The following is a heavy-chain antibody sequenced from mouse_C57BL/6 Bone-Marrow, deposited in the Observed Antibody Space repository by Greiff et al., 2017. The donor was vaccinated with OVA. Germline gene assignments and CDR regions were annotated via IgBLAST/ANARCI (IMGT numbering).Heavy chain of an antibody. CDR1: GFTFSSYG. J-gene: IGHJ3*01. D-gene: IGHD1-1*01. Sequence: EVKLVESGGDLVKPGGSLKLSCAASGFTFSSYGMSWVRQTPDKRLEWVATISSGGSYTYYPDSVKGRFTISRDNAKNTLYLQMSSLKSEDTAMYYCASYYGSSWSAYWGQGTLVTVSA. CDR3: ASYYGSSWSAY. V-gene: IGHV5-6*01. CDR2: ISSGGSYT.